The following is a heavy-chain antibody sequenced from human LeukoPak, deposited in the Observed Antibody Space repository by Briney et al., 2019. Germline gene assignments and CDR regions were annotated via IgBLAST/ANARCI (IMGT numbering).Heavy chain of an antibody. CDR1: GGSISSGGYY. D-gene: IGHD1-1*01. Sequence: SQTLSLTCTVSGGSISSGGYYWSWLRQHPGKGLEWIGYIYYSGSTYYNPSLKSRVTISVDTSKNQFSLKLRSVPAADTAVYYCARGTWPGDYYYYYMDVWGKGTTVTVSS. CDR3: ARGTWPGDYYYYYMDV. V-gene: IGHV4-31*03. J-gene: IGHJ6*03. CDR2: IYYSGST.